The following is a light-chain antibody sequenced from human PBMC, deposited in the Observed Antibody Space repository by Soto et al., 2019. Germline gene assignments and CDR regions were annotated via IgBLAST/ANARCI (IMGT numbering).Light chain of an antibody. V-gene: IGLV2-8*01. CDR2: EVT. CDR3: SSYAASNNCYFV. J-gene: IGLJ3*02. Sequence: QSALTQPPSASGSPGQSVTISCTGTSSDVGGYNYVSWYQQYPGRAPELMIYEVTKRPSGVPDRFSGSKSGNTASLTVSGLQAEDEADYYCSSYAASNNCYFVFGGGTKVTVL. CDR1: SSDVGGYNY.